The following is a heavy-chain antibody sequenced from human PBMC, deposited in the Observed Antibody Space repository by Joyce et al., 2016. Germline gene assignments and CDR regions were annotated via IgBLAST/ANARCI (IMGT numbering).Heavy chain of an antibody. J-gene: IGHJ4*02. Sequence: QITLKESGPALVKPRQTLTLTCTFSGFPLTTNSQGVGWIRQPPGKPLELLALIYWDDDKRYSPSLKSRLTITKDTSKNQVVLTLADVDSLDTATYYCAHRHNAVGGTTFDSWGQGTLVTVSS. CDR3: AHRHNAVGGTTFDS. CDR2: IYWDDDK. CDR1: GFPLTTNSQG. V-gene: IGHV2-5*02. D-gene: IGHD1/OR15-1a*01.